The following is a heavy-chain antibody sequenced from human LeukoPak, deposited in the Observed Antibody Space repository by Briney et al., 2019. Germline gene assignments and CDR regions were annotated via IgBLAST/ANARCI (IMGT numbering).Heavy chain of an antibody. CDR3: AKARDSSGLFDY. J-gene: IGHJ4*02. Sequence: PGGSLRLSCEASGFTFSSYAMSWVRQAPGKGLEWVSAISGSGGSTYYADSVKGRFTISRDNSKNTLYVQMNSLRAEDTAVYYCAKARDSSGLFDYWGQGTLGTVSS. V-gene: IGHV3-23*01. CDR2: ISGSGGST. D-gene: IGHD3-22*01. CDR1: GFTFSSYA.